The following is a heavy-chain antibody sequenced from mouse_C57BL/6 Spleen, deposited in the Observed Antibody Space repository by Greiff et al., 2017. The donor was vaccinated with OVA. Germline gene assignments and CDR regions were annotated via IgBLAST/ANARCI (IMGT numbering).Heavy chain of an antibody. D-gene: IGHD2-5*01. CDR1: GYTFTSYG. Sequence: QVQLQESGAELARPGASVKLSCTASGYTFTSYGMRWVKQRTGQGLEWIGEIYPRSGNTTYTEKFKGKATLTADKSSSTAYMELRSLTSEDSAVYSCARTGNSNYGVAYWGPGTLVTVSA. CDR3: ARTGNSNYGVAY. J-gene: IGHJ3*01. V-gene: IGHV1-81*01. CDR2: IYPRSGNT.